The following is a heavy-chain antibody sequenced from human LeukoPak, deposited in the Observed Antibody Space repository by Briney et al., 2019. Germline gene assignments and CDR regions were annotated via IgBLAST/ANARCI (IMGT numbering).Heavy chain of an antibody. D-gene: IGHD2-15*01. CDR1: GGSISSGGYY. Sequence: SETLSLTCTVSGGSISSGGYYWSWIRQPPGKGLEWIGYIYYSGSTNYNPSLKSRVTISVDTSKNQFSLKLSSVTAADTAVYYCASGRGYCSGGSCYISLAGFDYWGQGTLVTVSS. J-gene: IGHJ4*02. CDR2: IYYSGST. CDR3: ASGRGYCSGGSCYISLAGFDY. V-gene: IGHV4-61*08.